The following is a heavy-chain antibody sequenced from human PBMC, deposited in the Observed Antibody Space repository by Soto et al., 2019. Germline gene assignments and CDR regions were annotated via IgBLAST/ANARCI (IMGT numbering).Heavy chain of an antibody. Sequence: EVQLLESGGGLVQPGGSLRLSCAASGFAFSTYAMSWVRQAPGKGLEWVSAISAGGGSTYYADSVKGRFTISRDNSKNTLYVQMNSLRAEDTAVYYCAKVLSRNYYLPDYWGQGTLVTVSS. D-gene: IGHD1-26*01. CDR3: AKVLSRNYYLPDY. J-gene: IGHJ4*02. CDR1: GFAFSTYA. CDR2: ISAGGGST. V-gene: IGHV3-23*01.